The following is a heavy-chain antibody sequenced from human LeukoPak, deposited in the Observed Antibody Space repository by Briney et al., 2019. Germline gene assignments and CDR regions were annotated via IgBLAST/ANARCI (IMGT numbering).Heavy chain of an antibody. CDR1: GGTFSSYT. Sequence: SVKVSCKASGGTFSSYTISWVRQAPGQGLEWMGGIIPIFGTANYAQKFQGRVTITADESTSTAYMELSSLRSEDTAVYYCARDEGVLALVLDYWGQGTLVTVSS. J-gene: IGHJ4*02. CDR3: ARDEGVLALVLDY. D-gene: IGHD2-2*01. V-gene: IGHV1-69*13. CDR2: IIPIFGTA.